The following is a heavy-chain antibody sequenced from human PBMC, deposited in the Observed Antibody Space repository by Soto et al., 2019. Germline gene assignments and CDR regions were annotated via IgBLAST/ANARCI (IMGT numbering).Heavy chain of an antibody. Sequence: GGSLRLSCAASGFTFSTFSMNWVRQAPGKGLEWVSYINSGRDYLYYSDSVKGRFTISRGNAKNSLYLQMNSLRAEDTAVYSCARAKRIFGGLMGFDYWGHGTLVTVTS. CDR1: GFTFSTFS. J-gene: IGHJ4*01. V-gene: IGHV3-21*04. CDR3: ARAKRIFGGLMGFDY. CDR2: INSGRDYL. D-gene: IGHD3-3*01.